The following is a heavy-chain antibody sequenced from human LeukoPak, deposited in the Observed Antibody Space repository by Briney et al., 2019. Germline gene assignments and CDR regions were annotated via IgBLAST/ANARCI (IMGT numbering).Heavy chain of an antibody. J-gene: IGHJ4*02. CDR2: IRYDGSNK. Sequence: GGSLRLSCAASGFTFSSYGMHWVRQAPGKGLEWVAFIRYDGSNKYYADSVKGRFTISRDNSKNTLYLQMNSLRAEDTAVYYCASSLNYDILTGFQPWGQGTLVTVSS. V-gene: IGHV3-30*02. CDR3: ASSLNYDILTGFQP. CDR1: GFTFSSYG. D-gene: IGHD3-9*01.